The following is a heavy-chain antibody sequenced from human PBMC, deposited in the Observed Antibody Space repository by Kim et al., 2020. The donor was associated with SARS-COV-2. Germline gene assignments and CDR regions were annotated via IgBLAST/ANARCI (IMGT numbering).Heavy chain of an antibody. CDR3: VKDLVNSYDIFDY. J-gene: IGHJ4*02. D-gene: IGHD5-18*01. V-gene: IGHV3-64D*09. CDR2: ISSNGGST. Sequence: GGSLRLSCSASGFTFSSYAMHWVRQAPGKGLEYVSAISSNGGSTYYADSVKGRFTISRDNSKNTLYLQMSSLRAEDTAVYYCVKDLVNSYDIFDYWGQGTLVTVSS. CDR1: GFTFSSYA.